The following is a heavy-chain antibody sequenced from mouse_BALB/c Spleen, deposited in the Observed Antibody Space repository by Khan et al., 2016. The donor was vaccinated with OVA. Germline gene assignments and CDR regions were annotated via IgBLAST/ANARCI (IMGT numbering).Heavy chain of an antibody. V-gene: IGHV1S135*01. CDR3: ARHGTSAWFAY. CDR1: GYSFTTYY. CDR2: IDPFNGST. D-gene: IGHD1-1*01. J-gene: IGHJ3*01. Sequence: EVQLQESGPELMKPGASVKISCKASGYSFTTYYIHWVKQSHGKSLEWIGYIDPFNGSTTYNQKLKGKATLTGDKSSSTAYMHISSLTSEDSAVYYCARHGTSAWFAYGGQGTLVTVSA.